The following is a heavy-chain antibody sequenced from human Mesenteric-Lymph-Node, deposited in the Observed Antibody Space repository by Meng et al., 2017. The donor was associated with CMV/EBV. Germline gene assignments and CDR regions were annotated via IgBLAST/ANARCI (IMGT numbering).Heavy chain of an antibody. V-gene: IGHV4-34*01. D-gene: IGHD4-23*01. CDR3: ARGGNSRFDP. CDR2: INHSGST. Sequence: LACAVYGGSFSGYNWSWIRQPPGKGLEWIGEINHSGSTNYNPSLKSRVTISVDTSKNQFSLKLSSVTAADTAVYYCARGGNSRFDPWGQGTLVTVSS. CDR1: GGSFSGYN. J-gene: IGHJ5*02.